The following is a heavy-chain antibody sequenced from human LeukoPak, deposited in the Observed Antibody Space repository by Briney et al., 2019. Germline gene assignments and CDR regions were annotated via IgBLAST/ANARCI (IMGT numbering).Heavy chain of an antibody. J-gene: IGHJ4*02. Sequence: GGSLRLSCAASGFTFSSYSMNWVRQAPGKGLEWVSSISSSSSYIYYADSVKGRFTISRDNAKNSLYLQMNSLRAEDTAVYYCAREYYDFGSGHPFDYWGQGTLVTVSS. CDR1: GFTFSSYS. CDR3: AREYYDFGSGHPFDY. CDR2: ISSSSSYI. D-gene: IGHD3-3*01. V-gene: IGHV3-21*01.